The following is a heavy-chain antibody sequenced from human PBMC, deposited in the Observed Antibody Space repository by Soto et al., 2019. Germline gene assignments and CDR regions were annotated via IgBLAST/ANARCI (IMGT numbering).Heavy chain of an antibody. V-gene: IGHV4-39*01. CDR3: ASRINYDDSSLPSSHRGYNY. J-gene: IGHJ4*02. CDR1: GGSISSSSYY. D-gene: IGHD3-22*01. Sequence: QLQLQESGPGLVKPSETLSLTCTVSGGSISSSSYYWGWIRQPPGKGLEWIGSIYYSGSTYYNPSLKSGVTVSVDTSKNQFSLKLSSVTAADTAVYYCASRINYDDSSLPSSHRGYNYCGQGTLVTVSS. CDR2: IYYSGST.